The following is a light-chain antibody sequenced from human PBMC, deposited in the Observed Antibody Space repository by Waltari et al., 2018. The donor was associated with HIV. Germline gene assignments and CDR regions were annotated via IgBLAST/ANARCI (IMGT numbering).Light chain of an antibody. CDR1: RSNIGSNP. CDR2: NSN. CDR3: AAWDDGLNGL. V-gene: IGLV1-44*01. Sequence: PHSASGTPGQRVTISCSGRRSNIGSNPVTWYQQLPGTAPKLLIYNSNQRPSGVPDRFSGSKSGTSASLAISGLQSEDEGAYYCAAWDDGLNGLFGGGTKLTV. J-gene: IGLJ2*01.